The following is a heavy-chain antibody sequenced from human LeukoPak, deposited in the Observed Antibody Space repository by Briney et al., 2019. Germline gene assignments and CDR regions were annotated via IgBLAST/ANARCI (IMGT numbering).Heavy chain of an antibody. CDR3: ARASTTVPNLLDN. Sequence: GRSLRLSCVASGFTSSTYWMHWVRQAPGKGLLWVSRLSGDGSSTRFADSLKGRFTISRDNAKNTLYLQMNSLRAEDTAVYFCARASTTVPNLLDNWGQGTLVTVSS. V-gene: IGHV3-74*01. CDR1: GFTSSTYW. D-gene: IGHD4-17*01. CDR2: LSGDGSST. J-gene: IGHJ4*02.